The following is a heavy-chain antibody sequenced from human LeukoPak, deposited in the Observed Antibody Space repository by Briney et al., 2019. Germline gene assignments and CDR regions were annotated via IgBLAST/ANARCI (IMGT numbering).Heavy chain of an antibody. J-gene: IGHJ3*02. CDR1: GFXFSSYS. CDR2: ISSSSSYI. Sequence: GGSLRLSCAASGFXFSSYSINWVRQAPGKGLEWVSSISSSSSYIYYADSMKGRFTISRDNAENSLYLQMNSLRAEDTAIYYCARSWEAFDIWGQGTMVTVSS. D-gene: IGHD1-26*01. V-gene: IGHV3-21*01. CDR3: ARSWEAFDI.